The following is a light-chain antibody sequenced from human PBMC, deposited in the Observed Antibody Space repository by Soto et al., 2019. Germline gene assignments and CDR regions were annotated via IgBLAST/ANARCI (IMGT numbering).Light chain of an antibody. V-gene: IGKV1-39*01. CDR3: QQSYGNPG. J-gene: IGKJ3*01. CDR2: AAS. CDR1: QSIGFF. Sequence: DIQMTQSPSSLSASVGDRVTITCRASQSIGFFLNWYHQKPGKAPKLLIYAASSLQSGVPSRFSCSGSGTDFTLTITSPQPEDFGTYYCQQSYGNPGFAPGTKVDIK.